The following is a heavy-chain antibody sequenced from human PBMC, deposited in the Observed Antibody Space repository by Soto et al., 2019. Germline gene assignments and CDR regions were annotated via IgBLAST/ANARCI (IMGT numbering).Heavy chain of an antibody. J-gene: IGHJ4*02. Sequence: QITLKESGPALVNPTQTLTLTCTFSGFSLTTNGVGVAWIRQPPGKALEWLALINWDDDRHYNPSLTSRLTITKDTSKNQVVLTMTNMDPVDTATYYCAHKEFRTSSPFDFGGPGILVTVS. V-gene: IGHV2-5*02. CDR2: INWDDDR. CDR3: AHKEFRTSSPFDF. CDR1: GFSLTTNGVG.